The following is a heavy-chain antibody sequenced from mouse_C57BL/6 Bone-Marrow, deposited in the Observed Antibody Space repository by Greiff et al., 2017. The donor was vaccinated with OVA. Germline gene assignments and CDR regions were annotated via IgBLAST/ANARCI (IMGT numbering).Heavy chain of an antibody. J-gene: IGHJ2*01. CDR2: ISSGGSYT. D-gene: IGHD1-1*01. CDR1: GFTFSSYG. V-gene: IGHV5-6*02. CDR3: ARGGYGSWYFDN. Sequence: EVKLVESGGDLVKPGGSLKLSCAASGFTFSSYGMSWVRQTPDKRLEWVATISSGGSYTYYPDSVKGRFTISRDNAKNTLYLQMSSLKSEDTAMYYCARGGYGSWYFDNWGQGTTLTVSS.